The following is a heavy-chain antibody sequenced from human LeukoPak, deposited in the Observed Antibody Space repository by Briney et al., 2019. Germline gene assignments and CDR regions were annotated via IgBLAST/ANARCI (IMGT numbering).Heavy chain of an antibody. D-gene: IGHD3-3*01. Sequence: SETLSLTCTVSGGSISSYYWSWIRQPPGKGLEWIGYIYYSGSTNYNPSLKSRVTISVDTSKNQFSLKLSSVTAADTAVYYCARGHYYFWSGYYDYWGQGTLVTVSS. CDR2: IYYSGST. J-gene: IGHJ4*02. CDR1: GGSISSYY. V-gene: IGHV4-59*01. CDR3: ARGHYYFWSGYYDY.